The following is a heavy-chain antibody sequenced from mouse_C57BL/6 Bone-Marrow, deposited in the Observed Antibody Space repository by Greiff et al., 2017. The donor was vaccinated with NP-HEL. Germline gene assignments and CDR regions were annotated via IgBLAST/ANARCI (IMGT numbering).Heavy chain of an antibody. J-gene: IGHJ3*01. CDR2: SRNKANDYTT. V-gene: IGHV7-1*01. CDR1: GFTFSDFY. Sequence: EVKVVESGGGLVQSGRSLRLSCATSGFTFSDFYMEWVRQAPGKGLEWIAASRNKANDYTTEYSASVKGRFIVSRDTSQSILYLPMNALRAEDTAIYYCARALDSSGYPPFAYWGQGTLVTVSA. D-gene: IGHD3-2*02. CDR3: ARALDSSGYPPFAY.